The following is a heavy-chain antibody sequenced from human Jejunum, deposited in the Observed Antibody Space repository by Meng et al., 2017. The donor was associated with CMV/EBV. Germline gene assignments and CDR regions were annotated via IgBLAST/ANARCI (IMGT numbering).Heavy chain of an antibody. CDR1: TFGSYG. V-gene: IGHV3-30*19. J-gene: IGHJ3*01. CDR3: ARGLPIFGVVGDAFDV. Sequence: TFGSYGMSWVRQAPGKGLEWVAVISYDGNIKNYADSVKGRFTVSREESKNTLYLQMNSLRPEDTAVYYCARGLPIFGVVGDAFDVWGQGTMVTVSS. D-gene: IGHD3-3*01. CDR2: ISYDGNIK.